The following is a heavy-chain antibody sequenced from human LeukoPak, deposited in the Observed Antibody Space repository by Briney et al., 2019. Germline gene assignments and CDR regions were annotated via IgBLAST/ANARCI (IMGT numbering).Heavy chain of an antibody. CDR2: INSDGSST. CDR3: ARDGSLPDY. J-gene: IGHJ4*02. CDR1: EFTFSSYW. V-gene: IGHV3-74*01. Sequence: PGGSLRLSCAASEFTFSSYWMHWVRQAPGEGLVWVSYINSDGSSTSYADYAKGRFTISRDNARNTLYLQMNSLRVEDTAVYYCARDGSLPDYWGQGTLVTVSS.